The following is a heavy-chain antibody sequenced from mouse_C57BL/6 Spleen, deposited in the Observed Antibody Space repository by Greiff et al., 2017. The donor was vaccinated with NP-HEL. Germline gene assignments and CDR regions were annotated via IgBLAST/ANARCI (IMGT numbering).Heavy chain of an antibody. CDR1: GYTFTSYW. V-gene: IGHV1-69*01. J-gene: IGHJ1*03. CDR3: ARFGGYFDV. Sequence: QVQLQQPGAELVMPGASVKLSCKASGYTFTSYWMHWVKQRPGQGLEWIGEIDPSDSYTNYNQKFKGKSTLTVDKSSSTAYMQLSSLTSEDSAAYYCARFGGYFDVWGTGTTVTVSS. CDR2: IDPSDSYT.